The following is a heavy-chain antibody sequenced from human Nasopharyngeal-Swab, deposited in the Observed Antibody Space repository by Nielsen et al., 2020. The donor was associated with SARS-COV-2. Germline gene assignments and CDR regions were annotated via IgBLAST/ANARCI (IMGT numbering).Heavy chain of an antibody. D-gene: IGHD6-19*01. CDR2: ISYDGSNK. Sequence: GESLKISCAASGFTFSSYGMHWVRQAPGKGLEWVAVISYDGSNKYYADSVKGRFTISRDNSKNTLYPQMNSLRAEDTAVYYCAKDRSSGSVDYWGQGTLVTVSS. CDR1: GFTFSSYG. V-gene: IGHV3-30*18. J-gene: IGHJ4*02. CDR3: AKDRSSGSVDY.